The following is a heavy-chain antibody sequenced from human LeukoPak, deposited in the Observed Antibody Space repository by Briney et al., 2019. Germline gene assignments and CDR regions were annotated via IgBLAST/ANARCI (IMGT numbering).Heavy chain of an antibody. J-gene: IGHJ4*02. CDR2: INPNSGGT. CDR1: GYTFTVYY. V-gene: IGHV1-2*02. D-gene: IGHD5-18*01. CDR3: ARDGIGDTAMVSPDY. Sequence: ASVTVSCKASGYTFTVYYMHWVRHAPGQGLEWMGWINPNSGGTNYAQKFQGRVTMTRDTSISTAYMELSRLRSDDTAVYYCARDGIGDTAMVSPDYWGQGTLVTVSS.